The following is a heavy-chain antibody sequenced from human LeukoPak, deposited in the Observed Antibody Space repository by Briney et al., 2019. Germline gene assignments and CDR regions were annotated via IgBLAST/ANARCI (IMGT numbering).Heavy chain of an antibody. J-gene: IGHJ4*02. CDR1: GFTFCRYS. D-gene: IGHD3-10*01. V-gene: IGHV3-21*01. CDR2: ISGSSSYI. Sequence: NPGGSLRLSCAASGFTFCRYSVHCVRQARGRGVECVSSISGSSSYIYYADSVKGRFTISRDNAKNSLYLHMNSLRAEDTSVYYCASVGGIFGVFYWGQGTLVTVSS. CDR3: ASVGGIFGVFY.